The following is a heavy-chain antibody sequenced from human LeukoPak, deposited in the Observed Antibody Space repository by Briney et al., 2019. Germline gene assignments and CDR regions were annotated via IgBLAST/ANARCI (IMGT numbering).Heavy chain of an antibody. CDR3: AKDFLVLVATITGYSDF. CDR2: ISGSGGIT. V-gene: IGHV3-23*01. J-gene: IGHJ4*02. CDR1: GFTINSYA. Sequence: PGGSLRLSCEASGFTINSYAMSWVRQAPGKGLEWVSVISGSGGITYYADSVKGRFTISRDNSKNTLYLHMNSLRAEDTAKYYCAKDFLVLVATITGYSDFWGQGTLVTVSS. D-gene: IGHD5-12*01.